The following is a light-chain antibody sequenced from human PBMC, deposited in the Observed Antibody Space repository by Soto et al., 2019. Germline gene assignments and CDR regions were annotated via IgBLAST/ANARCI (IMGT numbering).Light chain of an antibody. CDR1: QNVRNNY. Sequence: EIVLTQSPGTLSLSPGERATLSCRASQNVRNNYLAWYQQKSARLLGSQAPRLLIYGASSRATGIPDRFSGSGSGTDFTLIISRLEPEDFAVYYCQQYGSSPGTFGPGTKVEIK. V-gene: IGKV3-20*01. CDR2: GAS. CDR3: QQYGSSPGT. J-gene: IGKJ1*01.